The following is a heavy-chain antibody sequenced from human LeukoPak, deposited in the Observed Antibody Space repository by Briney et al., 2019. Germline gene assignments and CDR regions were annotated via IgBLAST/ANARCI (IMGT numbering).Heavy chain of an antibody. CDR2: IYHSGST. CDR1: GGSISSGGYS. J-gene: IGHJ4*02. CDR3: ARNDDYGGPFDY. V-gene: IGHV4-30-2*01. Sequence: SETLSLTCAVSGGSISSGGYSWSWIRQPPGKGLEWIGYIYHSGSTYYNPSLKSRVTISVDRSKNQFSLKLSSVTAADTAVYYCARNDDYGGPFDYWGQGTLVTVSS. D-gene: IGHD4-23*01.